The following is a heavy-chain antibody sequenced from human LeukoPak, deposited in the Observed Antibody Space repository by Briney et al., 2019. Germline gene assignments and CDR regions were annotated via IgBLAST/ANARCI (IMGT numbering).Heavy chain of an antibody. D-gene: IGHD3-3*01. J-gene: IGHJ4*02. V-gene: IGHV1-69*01. CDR1: GGTFRSYA. CDR3: ATPHKYYDIWRGYCPFDN. Sequence: GASVKVSCKASGGTFRSYAINWVRQAPGQGLEWMGGIISISGTTNYAQNFQGRVTISADESTTTAYMELGSLRSEDTAVYYCATPHKYYDIWRGYCPFDNWGQGTLVTVSS. CDR2: IISISGTT.